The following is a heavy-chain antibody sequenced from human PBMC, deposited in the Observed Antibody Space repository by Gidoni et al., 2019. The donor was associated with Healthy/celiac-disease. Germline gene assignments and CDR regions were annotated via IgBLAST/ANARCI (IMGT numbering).Heavy chain of an antibody. CDR3: AKDVYYDILTGYLLDY. D-gene: IGHD3-9*01. CDR2: ISWNSGSI. Sequence: EVQLVESGGGLVQPGRSLRLSCAASGFTFDAYAMHWVRQAPGKGLEWVSGISWNSGSIGYADSVKGRFTISRDNAKNSLYLQMNSLRAEDTALYYCAKDVYYDILTGYLLDYWGQGTLVTVSS. CDR1: GFTFDAYA. V-gene: IGHV3-9*01. J-gene: IGHJ4*02.